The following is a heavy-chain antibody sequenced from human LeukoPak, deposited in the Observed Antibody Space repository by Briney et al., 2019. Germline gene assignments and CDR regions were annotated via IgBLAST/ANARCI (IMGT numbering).Heavy chain of an antibody. Sequence: GGSLRLSCTASGFTFGDYAMSWVRQAPGKGLEWVGFIRSKAYGGTTEYAASVKGRFTISRDDSKSIAYLQMNSLKTEDTAVYYCTRGWDIIGTWGQGTLVTVSS. CDR3: TRGWDIIGT. D-gene: IGHD1-7*01. CDR1: GFTFGDYA. CDR2: IRSKAYGGTT. J-gene: IGHJ4*02. V-gene: IGHV3-49*04.